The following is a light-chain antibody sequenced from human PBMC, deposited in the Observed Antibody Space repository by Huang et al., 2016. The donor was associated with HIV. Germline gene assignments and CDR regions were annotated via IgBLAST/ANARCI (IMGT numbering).Light chain of an antibody. V-gene: IGKV1-39*01. Sequence: DIQMTQSPSSLSASVGDRVTITCRASQSIAKFLNWYQQKPGKAPKLLIFAASSLQSWVPSTFSGSGSGTDFTLTISSRQPEDFATYYCQQSYSAPITFGPGTKLDVK. CDR3: QQSYSAPIT. J-gene: IGKJ3*01. CDR1: QSIAKF. CDR2: AAS.